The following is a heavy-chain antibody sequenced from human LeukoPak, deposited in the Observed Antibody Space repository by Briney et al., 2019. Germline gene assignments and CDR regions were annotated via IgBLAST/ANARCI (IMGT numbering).Heavy chain of an antibody. Sequence: GASVKVSCKASGYTFTGYYVHWVRQAPGQGLQWMGYFNPKTGDTKYAQKLQGRVTTTRDTSISTAYMELSGLRSDDTAVYYCARDRGGYYFDYWGQGTLVTVSS. D-gene: IGHD3-16*01. CDR1: GYTFTGYY. CDR3: ARDRGGYYFDY. V-gene: IGHV1-2*02. CDR2: FNPKTGDT. J-gene: IGHJ4*02.